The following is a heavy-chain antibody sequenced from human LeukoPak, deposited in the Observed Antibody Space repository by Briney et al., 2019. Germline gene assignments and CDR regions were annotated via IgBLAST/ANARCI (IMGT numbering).Heavy chain of an antibody. CDR3: AKGRNDFFAYYYYLDV. CDR1: GYTLTSNY. J-gene: IGHJ6*03. Sequence: ASVKVSCKASGYTLTSNYIHWVRQAPGQGLEWMGIINPSGGSTTYAQKFQGRVTMTRDTSTSTVYMELTSLRSEDTAVYYCAKGRNDFFAYYYYLDVWGKGTTVTVSS. D-gene: IGHD2-21*02. CDR2: INPSGGST. V-gene: IGHV1-46*03.